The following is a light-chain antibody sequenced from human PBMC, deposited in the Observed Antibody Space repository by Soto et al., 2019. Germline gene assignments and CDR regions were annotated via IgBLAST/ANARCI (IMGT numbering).Light chain of an antibody. V-gene: IGLV1-40*01. CDR2: GNS. CDR3: QSYDSSLSGFYV. CDR1: SSNIGANSD. J-gene: IGLJ1*01. Sequence: QSVLTQPPSGSGAPGQRGTLSCTGSSSNIGANSDVHWYQQLAGAAPKLLIYGNSNRPSGVYDRFSGSKSGTSASLAITGLQAEDEADYYCQSYDSSLSGFYVFGTGTKVTVL.